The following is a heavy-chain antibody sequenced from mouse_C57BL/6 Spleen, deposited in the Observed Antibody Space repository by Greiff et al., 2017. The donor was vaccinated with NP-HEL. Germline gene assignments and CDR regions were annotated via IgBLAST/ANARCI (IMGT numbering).Heavy chain of an antibody. CDR3: AKNYDYGYAMDY. J-gene: IGHJ4*01. V-gene: IGHV1-72*01. D-gene: IGHD2-4*01. Sequence: VKQSCKASGYTFTSYWMHWVKQRPGRGLEWIGRIDPNSGGTKYNEKFKSKATLTVDKPSSTAYMQLSSLTSEDSAVYYCAKNYDYGYAMDYWGQGTSVTVSS. CDR1: GYTFTSYW. CDR2: IDPNSGGT.